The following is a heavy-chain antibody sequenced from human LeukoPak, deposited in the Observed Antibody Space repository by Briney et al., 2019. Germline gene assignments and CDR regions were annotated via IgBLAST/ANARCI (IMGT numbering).Heavy chain of an antibody. V-gene: IGHV1-69*17. CDR1: GGTFISYA. J-gene: IGHJ4*02. D-gene: IGHD6-19*01. CDR2: IIPIFGIA. Sequence: SVKVSCKAFGGTFISYAISWVRQAPGQGVEWRGGIIPIFGIANYAQKFQGRLTITADKSTSTAYMELSSLRSEDTAVYYCARSQAVAGTHPYYFDYWGQGTLVTVSS. CDR3: ARSQAVAGTHPYYFDY.